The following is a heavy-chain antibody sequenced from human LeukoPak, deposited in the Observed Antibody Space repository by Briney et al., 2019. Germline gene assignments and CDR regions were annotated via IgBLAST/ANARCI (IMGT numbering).Heavy chain of an antibody. J-gene: IGHJ4*02. CDR1: GFTFTGYW. CDR2: IKEDGSIR. Sequence: GGSLRLSCAASGFTFTGYWMSWVRQAPGKGLEWVANIKEDGSIRSYVDSVKGRFTISRDNAKNSLYLQMNSLRAEDTAVYFCAGGSVVIDYWGQGTLVTVSS. CDR3: AGGSVVIDY. V-gene: IGHV3-7*04.